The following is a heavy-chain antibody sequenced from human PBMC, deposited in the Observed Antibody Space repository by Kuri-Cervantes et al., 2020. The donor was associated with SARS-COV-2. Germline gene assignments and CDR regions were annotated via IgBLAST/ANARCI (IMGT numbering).Heavy chain of an antibody. V-gene: IGHV1-69*06. CDR2: IIPIFGTT. CDR1: GGTFSSYA. J-gene: IGHJ3*02. CDR3: ARSTSGRIWWELSRAFDI. Sequence: SVKVSCKASGGTFSSYAISWVRQAPGQGLEWMGGIIPIFGTTNYAQKFQGRVTITADKSTSTAYMGLSSLRSEDTAVYYCARSTSGRIWWELSRAFDIWGQGTMVTVSS. D-gene: IGHD1-26*01.